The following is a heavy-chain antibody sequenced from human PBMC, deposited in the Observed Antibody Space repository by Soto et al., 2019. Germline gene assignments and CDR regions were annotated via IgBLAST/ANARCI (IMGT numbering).Heavy chain of an antibody. D-gene: IGHD3-22*01. CDR3: TRDRLRGYDNSGFYS. CDR1: GYSFTYYG. J-gene: IGHJ4*02. V-gene: IGHV1-18*01. Sequence: QVQLVQSGAEVRKPGASVKVSRQGFGYSFTYYGVNWVRQAPGQGLEWMGWIKPNNGNRNYAQQFEDRVTMTALATTTTVYLELRSLKSDDPAIYYCTRDRLRGYDNSGFYSWGQGTQVTVSS. CDR2: IKPNNGNR.